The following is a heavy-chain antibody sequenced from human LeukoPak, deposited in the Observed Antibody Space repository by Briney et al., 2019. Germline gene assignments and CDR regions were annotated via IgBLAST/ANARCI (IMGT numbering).Heavy chain of an antibody. CDR1: GFTFRSYG. D-gene: IGHD3-22*01. J-gene: IGHJ4*02. V-gene: IGHV3-30*18. CDR3: AKDLADYYDSSGYYPDY. Sequence: GRSLRLSCAASGFTFRSYGMHWVRQAPGKGLEWVAVISYDGSEEYYADSVKGRFAISRDNSKSTLYLQMNSLRAEDTAVYYCAKDLADYYDSSGYYPDYWGQGTLVTVSS. CDR2: ISYDGSEE.